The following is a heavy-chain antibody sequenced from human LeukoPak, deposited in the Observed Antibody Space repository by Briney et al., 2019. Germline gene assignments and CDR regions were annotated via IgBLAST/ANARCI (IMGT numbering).Heavy chain of an antibody. J-gene: IGHJ3*02. CDR1: GYTFTGYY. CDR2: INPNSGGT. CDR3: AREYYDSSGSHAFDI. D-gene: IGHD3-22*01. V-gene: IGHV1-2*02. Sequence: ASVKVSCKASGYTFTGYYMHWVRHAPGQGLELMGWINPNSGGTNYAQKFQGRVTMTRDTSISTAYMELSRLRSDDTAVYYCAREYYDSSGSHAFDIWGQGTMVTVSS.